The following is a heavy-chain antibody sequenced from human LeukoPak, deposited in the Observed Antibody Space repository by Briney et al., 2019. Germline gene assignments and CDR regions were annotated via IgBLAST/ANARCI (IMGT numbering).Heavy chain of an antibody. CDR2: ISSGGSII. CDR1: GFTFSDYY. D-gene: IGHD6-13*01. V-gene: IGHV3-11*01. Sequence: GGSLRLSCAASGFTFSDYYMSWIRQAPGKGLEWVSYISSGGSIIYYADSVKGRFTISRDNAKNSLFLQMNSLRPEDTAVYFCTTSYSGNSWYDWFGPWGQGTLVTVSS. CDR3: TTSYSGNSWYDWFGP. J-gene: IGHJ5*02.